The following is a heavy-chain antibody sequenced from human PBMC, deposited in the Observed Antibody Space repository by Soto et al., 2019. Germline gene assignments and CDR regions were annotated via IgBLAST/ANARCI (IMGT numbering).Heavy chain of an antibody. CDR2: IYYSGST. CDR1: GGSISSSSYF. D-gene: IGHD3-22*01. V-gene: IGHV4-39*01. CDR3: ASTNYYDSSGITPFDY. Sequence: SETLSLTCTVSGGSISSSSYFWGWIRQPPGKGLEWIGSIYYSGSTYYNPSLKSRVTISVDTSKNQFSLKLSSVTAADTAVYYCASTNYYDSSGITPFDYWGQGTLVTVSS. J-gene: IGHJ4*02.